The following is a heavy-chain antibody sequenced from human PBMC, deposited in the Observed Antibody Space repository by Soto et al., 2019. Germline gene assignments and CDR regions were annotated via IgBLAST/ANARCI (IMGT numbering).Heavy chain of an antibody. CDR1: GYTFTSYD. J-gene: IGHJ6*04. CDR2: MNPNSGNT. D-gene: IGHD3-3*01. V-gene: IGHV1-8*01. Sequence: GASVKVSCKASGYTFTSYDINWVRQATGQGLEWMGWMNPNSGNTGYAQKFQGRVTMTRNTSISTAYMELSSLRSEDTAVYYCARGAYYDFWYGWDVWGKGTTVTVSS. CDR3: ARGAYYDFWYGWDV.